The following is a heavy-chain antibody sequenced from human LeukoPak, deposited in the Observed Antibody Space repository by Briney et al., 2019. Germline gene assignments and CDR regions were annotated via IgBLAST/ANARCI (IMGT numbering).Heavy chain of an antibody. V-gene: IGHV3-23*01. J-gene: IGHJ4*02. Sequence: TGGSLRLSCAASGFTFSSYAMSWVRQAPGKGPEWVSAISGSGGGTYYADSVRGRFTISRDNSKNTLYLQMNSLRAEDTAVYYCAKDQATIFGVVPAFDYWGQGTLVTVSS. CDR2: ISGSGGGT. D-gene: IGHD3-3*01. CDR3: AKDQATIFGVVPAFDY. CDR1: GFTFSSYA.